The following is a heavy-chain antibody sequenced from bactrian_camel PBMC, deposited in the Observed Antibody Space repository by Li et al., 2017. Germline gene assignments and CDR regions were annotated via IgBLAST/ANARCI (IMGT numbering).Heavy chain of an antibody. Sequence: VQLVESGGDLVQPGGSLRLSCAASGFTFSDYTMTWVRQAPGKGLEWVSDINSSGRSTNYADSVKGRFTISRDNSKNTLYLQMNDLKPDDTATYYCATRRGRDWQAWDMERTYNWWGRGTQVTVS. CDR2: INSSGRST. J-gene: IGHJ4*01. D-gene: IGHD1*01. V-gene: IGHV3S42*01. CDR3: ATRRGRDWQAWDMERTYNW. CDR1: GFTFSDYT.